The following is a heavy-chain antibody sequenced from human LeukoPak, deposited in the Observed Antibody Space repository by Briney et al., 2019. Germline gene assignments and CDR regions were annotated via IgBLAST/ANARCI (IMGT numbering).Heavy chain of an antibody. CDR1: GFSFNSYP. D-gene: IGHD3-10*01. Sequence: GGSLRLSCAASGFSFNSYPMHWVRQTPGKGLEWVAVISNDGNNKYYADSVKGRFTISRDNSNNTLSLQMNGLRVEDTAVYYCARPDDSESFYRANHYWGRGTLVTVS. CDR3: ARPDDSESFYRANHY. V-gene: IGHV3-30*04. J-gene: IGHJ4*02. CDR2: ISNDGNNK.